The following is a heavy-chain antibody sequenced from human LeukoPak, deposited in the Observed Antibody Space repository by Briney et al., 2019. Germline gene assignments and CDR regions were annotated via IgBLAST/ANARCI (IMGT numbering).Heavy chain of an antibody. CDR2: IYYSGST. V-gene: IGHV4-39*01. Sequence: PSETLSLTCTVSGGSISSSSYYWGWIRQPPGKGLEWIGSIYYSGSTYYNPSLKSRVTISVDTSKNQFSLKLTSVTAADTAVYYCARALAFSRPFDYWGQGTLVTVSS. CDR3: ARALAFSRPFDY. D-gene: IGHD3-3*01. J-gene: IGHJ4*02. CDR1: GGSISSSSYY.